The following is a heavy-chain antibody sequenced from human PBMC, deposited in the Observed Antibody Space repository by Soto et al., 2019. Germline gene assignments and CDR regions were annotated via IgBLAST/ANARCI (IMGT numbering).Heavy chain of an antibody. V-gene: IGHV5-51*01. J-gene: IGHJ6*02. D-gene: IGHD2-2*01. CDR3: ARPLAKYCNSTSCYDYYYGMDV. CDR1: GYSFTSYW. Sequence: PGESLKISCKGSGYSFTSYWIGWVRQMPGKGLEWMGIIYPGGSDTRYSPSFQGQVTISADKSISTAYLQWSSLKASDTAMYYCARPLAKYCNSTSCYDYYYGMDVWGQGTTVTVSS. CDR2: IYPGGSDT.